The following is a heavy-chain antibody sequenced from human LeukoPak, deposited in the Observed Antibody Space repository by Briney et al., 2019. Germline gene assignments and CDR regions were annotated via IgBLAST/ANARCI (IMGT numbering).Heavy chain of an antibody. Sequence: GGSLRLSCAASGFTFSNAWMSWVRQAPGKGLEWVARIKSRSDGGTTDYAAPVKGRFTISRDDSKNTLYLQINSLKTEDTAVYYCTTAPAGTDYWGQGTLVTVSS. CDR3: TTAPAGTDY. D-gene: IGHD1-14*01. CDR1: GFTFSNAW. V-gene: IGHV3-15*01. CDR2: IKSRSDGGTT. J-gene: IGHJ4*02.